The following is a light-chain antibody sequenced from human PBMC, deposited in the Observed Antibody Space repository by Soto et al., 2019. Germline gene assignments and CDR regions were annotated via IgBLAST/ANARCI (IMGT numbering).Light chain of an antibody. V-gene: IGKV1-5*01. Sequence: DIPMTQSPSTLSASVGDRVTITCRASQSISSRLARYQQKPGKAPKILIYDASTLESGVPSRFSASGSGTAFTLTISRLQADDFETYYCQKYNSSSLTFGGGTKVEIK. CDR2: DAS. CDR1: QSISSR. CDR3: QKYNSSSLT. J-gene: IGKJ4*01.